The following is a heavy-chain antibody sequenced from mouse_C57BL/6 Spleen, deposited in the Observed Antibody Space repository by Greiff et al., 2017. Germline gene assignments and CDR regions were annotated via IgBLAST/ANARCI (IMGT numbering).Heavy chain of an antibody. CDR2: IYPGSGNT. J-gene: IGHJ4*01. D-gene: IGHD2-4*01. Sequence: QVQLQQSGAELVRPGASVKLSCKASGYTFTDYYINWVKQRPGQGLEWIARIYPGSGNTYYNEKFKGKATLTAEKSSSTAYMQLSSLTSEDSAVYFCARTYYDCDGYAMDYWGQGTSVTVSS. CDR1: GYTFTDYY. V-gene: IGHV1-76*01. CDR3: ARTYYDCDGYAMDY.